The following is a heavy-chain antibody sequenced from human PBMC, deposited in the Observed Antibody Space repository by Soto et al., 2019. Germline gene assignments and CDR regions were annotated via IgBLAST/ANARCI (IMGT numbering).Heavy chain of an antibody. CDR3: ARSPEATVTAFDY. Sequence: QVQLQESGPGLVKPSQTLSLTCTVSGGSISSGGYYWSWIRQHPGKGLEWIGYIDYSGSTYYNPSLKSRVTVSVDTSKNQFSLKLSSVTAADTAVYYCARSPEATVTAFDYWGQGTLVTVSS. V-gene: IGHV4-31*03. J-gene: IGHJ4*02. CDR2: IDYSGST. CDR1: GGSISSGGYY. D-gene: IGHD4-17*01.